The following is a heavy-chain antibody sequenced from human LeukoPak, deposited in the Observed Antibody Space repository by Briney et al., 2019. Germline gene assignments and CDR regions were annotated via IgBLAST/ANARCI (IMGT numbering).Heavy chain of an antibody. Sequence: GGSLRLSCAASGFSFSRYGMTWVRQAPGKGLEWLSYIRSSDSTTYYADSVKGRFTISRDNAKNSLYLQMDSLRVEDTAVYYCAKRADSSAHSFDYWGQGTLVTVSS. CDR2: IRSSDSTT. V-gene: IGHV3-48*04. CDR3: AKRADSSAHSFDY. CDR1: GFSFSRYG. D-gene: IGHD3-22*01. J-gene: IGHJ4*02.